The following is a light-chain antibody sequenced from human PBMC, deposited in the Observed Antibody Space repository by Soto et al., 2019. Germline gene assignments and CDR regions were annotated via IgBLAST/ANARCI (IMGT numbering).Light chain of an antibody. J-gene: IGLJ3*02. V-gene: IGLV2-14*01. CDR1: SSDVGGYNH. CDR3: SSWTSSTTQV. CDR2: EVS. Sequence: QSALTQPASVSGSPGQSITISCTGTSSDVGGYNHVAWYQQYPGKAPKLIIFEVSDRPSGISNRFSGSKSANTASLSISGLQAEDEADYYCSSWTSSTTQVLGGGTKLTVL.